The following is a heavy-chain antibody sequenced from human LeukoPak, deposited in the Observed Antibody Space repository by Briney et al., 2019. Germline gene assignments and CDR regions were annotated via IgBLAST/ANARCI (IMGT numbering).Heavy chain of an antibody. J-gene: IGHJ6*02. Sequence: GGSLRLSCAASGFTFSSYGMHWVRQAPGKGLEWVAVISYDGSNKYYADSVKGRFTISRDNSKNTLYLQMNSLKTEDTAVYYCTTDPAYSGYDFYYGMDVWGQGTTVTVSS. CDR2: ISYDGSNK. CDR1: GFTFSSYG. V-gene: IGHV3-30*03. D-gene: IGHD5-12*01. CDR3: TTDPAYSGYDFYYGMDV.